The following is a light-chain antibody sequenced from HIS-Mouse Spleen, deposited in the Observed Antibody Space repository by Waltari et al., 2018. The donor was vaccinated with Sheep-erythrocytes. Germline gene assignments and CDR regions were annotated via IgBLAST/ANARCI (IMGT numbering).Light chain of an antibody. J-gene: IGLJ1*01. Sequence: QSALTQPRSVSGSPGQSVTISCTGTRSVVGGYNYVSWYQQHPGKAPKLMIYDVSKRPSGVPDRFSGSKSGNTASLTISGLQAEDEDDYYCCSYAGSYNHVFATGTKVTVL. CDR2: DVS. CDR3: CSYAGSYNHV. CDR1: RSVVGGYNY. V-gene: IGLV2-11*01.